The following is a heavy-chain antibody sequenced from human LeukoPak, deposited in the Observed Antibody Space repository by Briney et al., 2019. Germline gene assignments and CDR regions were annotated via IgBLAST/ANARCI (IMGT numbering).Heavy chain of an antibody. V-gene: IGHV3-20*04. D-gene: IGHD3-3*01. CDR2: INWNGGST. CDR3: AKPLGGNYDFWSGLYYFDY. J-gene: IGHJ4*02. Sequence: GGSLRLSCAASGFTFDDYGMSWVRQAPGKGLEWVSGINWNGGSTGYADSVKGRFTISRDNAKNSLYLQMNSLRAEDTAVYYCAKPLGGNYDFWSGLYYFDYWGQGTLVTVSS. CDR1: GFTFDDYG.